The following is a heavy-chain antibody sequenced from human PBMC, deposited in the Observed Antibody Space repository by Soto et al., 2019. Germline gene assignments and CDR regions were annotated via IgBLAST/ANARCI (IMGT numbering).Heavy chain of an antibody. J-gene: IGHJ3*02. CDR3: ARDSTYYDSSGWDACDI. D-gene: IGHD3-22*01. CDR2: IYYSGSN. Sequence: NPSETLSLTCTVSGGSISSGGYYWSWIRQHPGKGLEWIGYIYYSGSNYYNPSLKSRVTISVDTSKNQFSLKLSSVTAADTAVYYCARDSTYYDSSGWDACDIWGQGTMGTVS. CDR1: GGSISSGGYY. V-gene: IGHV4-31*03.